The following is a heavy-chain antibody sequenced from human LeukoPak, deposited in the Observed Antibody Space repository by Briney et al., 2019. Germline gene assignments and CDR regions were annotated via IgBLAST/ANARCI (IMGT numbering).Heavy chain of an antibody. CDR3: ARLIAVAANWLDP. J-gene: IGHJ5*02. V-gene: IGHV5-51*01. Sequence: GESLKISCQCSGYDFTSYWIGWVPQMPGRGLGWMGIIYPGDSDTRYRPSFQGKVTISADKSISTAYLQWSSLKASDTAMYYCARLIAVAANWLDPWGQGTLVTVSS. CDR2: IYPGDSDT. CDR1: GYDFTSYW. D-gene: IGHD6-19*01.